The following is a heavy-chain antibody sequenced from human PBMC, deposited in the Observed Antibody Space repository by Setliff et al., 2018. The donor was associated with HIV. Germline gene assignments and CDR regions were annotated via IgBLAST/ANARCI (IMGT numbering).Heavy chain of an antibody. CDR2: IFYSGTT. V-gene: IGHV4-59*01. Sequence: SETLSLTCTVSGGSITGYYWSWVRQPPGKGLEWIGYIFYSGTTNYSPSLNSRATISVDTSKNSFSLRLSSVTAADTAVYYCARVNALIRAPFDYWGQGALVNVSS. CDR1: GGSITGYY. J-gene: IGHJ4*02. CDR3: ARVNALIRAPFDY.